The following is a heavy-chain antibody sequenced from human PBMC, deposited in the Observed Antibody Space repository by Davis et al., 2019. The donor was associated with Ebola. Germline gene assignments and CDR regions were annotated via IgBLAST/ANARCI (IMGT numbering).Heavy chain of an antibody. CDR1: GFTFSSYA. CDR2: IYYTGLT. J-gene: IGHJ5*02. CDR3: ASLYYDFWSGTPNYPTGWFDP. V-gene: IGHV4-38-2*01. D-gene: IGHD3-3*01. Sequence: PGGSLRLSCAASGFTFSSYAMSWVRQPPGKGLEWIGSIYYTGLTYYNPSLKSRVTISVDTSQNQVSLKLSSVTAADTAVYYCASLYYDFWSGTPNYPTGWFDPWGQGTLVTVSS.